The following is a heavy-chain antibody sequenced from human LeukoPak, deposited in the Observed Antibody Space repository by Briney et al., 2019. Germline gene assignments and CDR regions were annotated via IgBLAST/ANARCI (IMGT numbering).Heavy chain of an antibody. Sequence: GGYLRLSCAASGFTFSGSAMHWVRQASGKGLEWVGRIRSKANSYATAYAASVKGRFTISRDDSKNTAYLQMNSLKTEDTAVYYCTSGYLVVSRNWFDPWGQGTLVTVSS. CDR2: IRSKANSYAT. V-gene: IGHV3-73*01. D-gene: IGHD5-12*01. J-gene: IGHJ5*02. CDR3: TSGYLVVSRNWFDP. CDR1: GFTFSGSA.